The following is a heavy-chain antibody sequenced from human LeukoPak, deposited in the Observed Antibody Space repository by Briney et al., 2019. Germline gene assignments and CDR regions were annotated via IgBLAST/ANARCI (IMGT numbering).Heavy chain of an antibody. D-gene: IGHD4/OR15-4a*01. CDR3: ARRAGAYSHPYDY. CDR1: GFTFSSYG. CDR2: ISGSGGST. V-gene: IGHV3-23*01. Sequence: GGSLRLSCAASGFTFSSYGMSWVRQAPGKGLEWVSAISGSGGSTYYADSVKGRFTISRDNSKNTFYLQMNSLRAEDTAVYYCARRAGAYSHPYDYWGQGTLVTVSS. J-gene: IGHJ4*02.